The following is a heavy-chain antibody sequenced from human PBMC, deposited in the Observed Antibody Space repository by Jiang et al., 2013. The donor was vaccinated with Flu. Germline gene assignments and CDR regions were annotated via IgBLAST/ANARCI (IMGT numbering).Heavy chain of an antibody. V-gene: IGHV1-69*01. CDR3: ARGASESDYYDSSGTQPWYFDL. CDR1: GGTFSSYA. CDR2: IIPIFGTA. D-gene: IGHD3-22*01. J-gene: IGHJ2*01. Sequence: SGAEVKKPGSSVKVSCKASGGTFSSYAISWVRQAPGQGLEWMGGIIPIFGTANYAQKFQGRVTITANESTSTAYMELSSLRSEDTAVYYCARGASESDYYDSSGTQPWYFDLWGRGTLVTVSS.